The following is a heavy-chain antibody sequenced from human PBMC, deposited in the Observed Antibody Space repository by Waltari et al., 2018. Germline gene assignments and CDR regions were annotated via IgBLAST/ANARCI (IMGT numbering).Heavy chain of an antibody. CDR2: IYYSGST. J-gene: IGHJ4*02. CDR1: GGSISSSSYY. D-gene: IGHD1-26*01. V-gene: IGHV4-39*07. Sequence: QLQLQESGPGLVKPSETLSLTCTVSGGSISSSSYYWGWILQPPGKGLEWIGSIYYSGSTYYNPSLESRVTISVDTSKNQFSLKLSSVTAADTAVYYCARVSGSYQFDYWGQGTLVTVSS. CDR3: ARVSGSYQFDY.